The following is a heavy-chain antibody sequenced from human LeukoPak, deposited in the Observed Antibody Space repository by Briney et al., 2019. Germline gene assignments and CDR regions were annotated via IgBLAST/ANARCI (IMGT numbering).Heavy chain of an antibody. CDR2: ISYDGRDK. J-gene: IGHJ4*02. D-gene: IGHD5/OR15-5a*01. Sequence: GGSLRLFCAASGFTFNLYAMHWVRQAPGKGLEWVAGISYDGRDKYYGDSVKGRFTISRDNSKNSLYLQMNSLSAEHTAVYYCARQKYLRGPDVEYFDYWGQGTLVTVSS. CDR3: ARQKYLRGPDVEYFDY. V-gene: IGHV3-30*04. CDR1: GFTFNLYA.